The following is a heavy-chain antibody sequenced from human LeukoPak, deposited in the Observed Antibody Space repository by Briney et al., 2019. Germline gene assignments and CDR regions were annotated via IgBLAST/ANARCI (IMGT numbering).Heavy chain of an antibody. CDR2: INSVGGTT. J-gene: IGHJ3*02. D-gene: IGHD4-17*01. Sequence: GGSLRLSCAASGFTFNSYGMNWFRQAPGKGLEWISYINSVGGTTFYADSVKGRFTITRDNANNTLYLQMNSLRAEDAAIYYCARSHMYGDYGEDIWGHGTVVAVS. V-gene: IGHV3-48*03. CDR3: ARSHMYGDYGEDI. CDR1: GFTFNSYG.